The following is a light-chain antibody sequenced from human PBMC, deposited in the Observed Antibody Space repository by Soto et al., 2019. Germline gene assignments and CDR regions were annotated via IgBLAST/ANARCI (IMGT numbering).Light chain of an antibody. J-gene: IGKJ1*01. CDR1: QSIVSW. CDR2: DVS. CDR3: QQYKTYMWT. Sequence: DIQMTQSPSTLSASVRDRVTITCRPSQSIVSWLAWYQQKPGKAPKLLIYDVSNLQSGVPSRFSGSGSGTEFTLTISSLQPDDFATYYCQQYKTYMWTFGQGTKV. V-gene: IGKV1-5*01.